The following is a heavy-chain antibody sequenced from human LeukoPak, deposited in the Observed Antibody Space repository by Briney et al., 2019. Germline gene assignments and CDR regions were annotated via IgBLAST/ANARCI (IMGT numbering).Heavy chain of an antibody. J-gene: IGHJ4*02. CDR1: GGTFTTYA. CDR2: IIPRLGTS. V-gene: IGHV1-69*10. D-gene: IGHD3-10*01. CDR3: AIPRRSSRDHDSGGFDS. Sequence: GASVKVSCKASGGTFTTYAINWIRQAPGQGLEWMGLIIPRLGTSNYAQKFQGRVTFTADKSTSTAYVDLNSLRSEDTAVYYCAIPRRSSRDHDSGGFDSWGQGTLVTVSS.